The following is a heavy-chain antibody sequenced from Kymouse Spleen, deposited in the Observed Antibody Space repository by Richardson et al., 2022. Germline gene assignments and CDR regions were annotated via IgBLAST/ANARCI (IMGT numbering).Heavy chain of an antibody. CDR1: GFTFSSYD. D-gene: IGHD6-19*01. CDR3: ARSYSSGWYGAFDI. Sequence: EVQLVESGGGLVQPGGSLRLSCAASGFTFSSYDMHWVRQATGKGLEWVSAIGTAGDTYYPGSVKGRFTISRENAKNSLYLQMNSLRAGDTAVYYCARSYSSGWYGAFDIWGQGTMVTVSS. CDR2: IGTAGDT. V-gene: IGHV3-13*01. J-gene: IGHJ3*02.